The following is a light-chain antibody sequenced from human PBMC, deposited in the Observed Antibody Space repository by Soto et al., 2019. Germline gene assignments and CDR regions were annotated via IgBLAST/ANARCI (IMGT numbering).Light chain of an antibody. CDR3: QQYNNWPPMYT. J-gene: IGKJ2*01. Sequence: EIVLTQSPGTLSLSPGERATLSCRASQSVSSSYLAWYQQKPGQAPRLLIYGASSRATGIPDRFSGSGSGTDFTLTSSSLQSEDFAVYYCQQYNNWPPMYTFGQGTKLEIK. V-gene: IGKV3-20*01. CDR2: GAS. CDR1: QSVSSSY.